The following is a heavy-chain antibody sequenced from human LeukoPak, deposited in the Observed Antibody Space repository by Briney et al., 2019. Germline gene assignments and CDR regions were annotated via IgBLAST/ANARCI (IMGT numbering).Heavy chain of an antibody. CDR2: ISYSGSN. CDR3: ARGCPRSGGEAGAGTCYFDY. CDR1: GFSISSYY. D-gene: IGHD6-19*01. J-gene: IGHJ4*02. V-gene: IGHV4-59*12. Sequence: SETLSLTCAVSGFSISSYYWRWIRQPPGKGLEWFGYISYSGSNNYNPCLKSQHTISVDTSKTQFSLKLTSVTAADTAVYYCARGCPRSGGEAGAGTCYFDYWGQGTLVTVSS.